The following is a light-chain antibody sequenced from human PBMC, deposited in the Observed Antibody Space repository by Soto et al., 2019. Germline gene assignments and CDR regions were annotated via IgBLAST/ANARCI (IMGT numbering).Light chain of an antibody. CDR2: GAS. J-gene: IGKJ1*01. Sequence: EIVLTQSPATLSVSPGERATLSCRASQSVSSNLAWYQHKPGQAPRLLIYGASTRATGIPARFSGSGSGTEFTLTISSLQSEDFAVYDCQQYNNWPVTLGQGTKVEIK. V-gene: IGKV3-15*01. CDR1: QSVSSN. CDR3: QQYNNWPVT.